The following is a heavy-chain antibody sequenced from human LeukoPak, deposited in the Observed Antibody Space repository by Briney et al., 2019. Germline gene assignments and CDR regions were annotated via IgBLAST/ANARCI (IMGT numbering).Heavy chain of an antibody. CDR2: INWSGVNT. CDR1: GFSFDDYG. D-gene: IGHD1-1*01. CDR3: ARPRPHDYYFDL. J-gene: IGHJ4*02. V-gene: IGHV3-20*04. Sequence: GGSLRLSCAASGFSFDDYGMSWVRQAPGKGLEWVSGINWSGVNTGYADSVKGRFTISRDNAKSSLYLQMNNLRVEDTALYYCARPRPHDYYFDLWGQGTLVTVSS.